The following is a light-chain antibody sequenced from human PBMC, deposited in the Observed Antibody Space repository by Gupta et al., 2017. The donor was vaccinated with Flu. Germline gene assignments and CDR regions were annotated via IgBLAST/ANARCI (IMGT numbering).Light chain of an antibody. V-gene: IGKV3-20*01. Sequence: IVLTQSPGTLSLSPGERATLSCMASQSVSGSYLAWYQQKPGQAPRLLIYGASNRAGGSTQRFSGSGYETDFTLTSSRRETEDCAVYCWQYDGSSKTFGQGTKLEIK. CDR2: GAS. J-gene: IGKJ1*01. CDR1: QSVSGSY. CDR3: QYDGSSKT.